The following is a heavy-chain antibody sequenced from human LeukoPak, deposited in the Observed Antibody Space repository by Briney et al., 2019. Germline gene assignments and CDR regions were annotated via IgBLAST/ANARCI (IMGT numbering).Heavy chain of an antibody. Sequence: GGSLRLSCAASGFTVSSNYMNWVRQAPGKGLEWVSVIYSGGTTYYADPVKGRFTISRDNSKNTLYLQMDSLRAEDTAVYYCAKGGDSSSWYRFDFWGQGTLVTVSS. CDR3: AKGGDSSSWYRFDF. D-gene: IGHD6-13*01. CDR1: GFTVSSNY. CDR2: IYSGGTT. J-gene: IGHJ4*02. V-gene: IGHV3-53*01.